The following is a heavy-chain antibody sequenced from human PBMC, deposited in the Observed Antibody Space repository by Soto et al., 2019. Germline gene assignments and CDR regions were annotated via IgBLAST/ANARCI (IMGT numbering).Heavy chain of an antibody. CDR2: TYYRSKWYN. V-gene: IGHV6-1*01. CDR3: AKDRGELLYYDDSSGYCQGCDY. D-gene: IGHD3-22*01. CDR1: GDSVSSNSAA. J-gene: IGHJ4*02. Sequence: SQTLSLTCAISGDSVSSNSAAWNWIRQSPSRGLEWLGRTYYRSKWYNDYAVSVKSRITINPDTSKNQFSLQLNSVTPEDTAVYDCAKDRGELLYYDDSSGYCQGCDYWGQGTLVTVSS.